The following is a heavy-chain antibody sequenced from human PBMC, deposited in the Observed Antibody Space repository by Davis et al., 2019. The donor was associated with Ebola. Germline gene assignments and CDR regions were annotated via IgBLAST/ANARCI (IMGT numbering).Heavy chain of an antibody. D-gene: IGHD3-22*01. CDR1: GGSISSGSYY. V-gene: IGHV4-61*09. Sequence: LRLSCTVSGGSISSGSYYWSWIRQPAGKGLEWIGHMYTSGSTNYNTSLKSRVTISADTSKNQFFLKLSSVTAADTAIYFCARDRRDSSAYGFWGQGTLVTVSS. CDR2: MYTSGST. CDR3: ARDRRDSSAYGF. J-gene: IGHJ4*02.